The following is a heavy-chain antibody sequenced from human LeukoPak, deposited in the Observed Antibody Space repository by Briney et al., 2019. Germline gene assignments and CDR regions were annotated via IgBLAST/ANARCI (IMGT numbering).Heavy chain of an antibody. CDR1: GFTFSSYA. CDR2: INSDGSST. Sequence: PGGSLRLSCAASGFTFSSYAMSWVRQAPGKGLVWVSRINSDGSSTSYADSVKGRFTISRDNAKNTLYLQMNSLRAEDTAVYYCARDRSSEWELLWWGQGTLVTVSS. CDR3: ARDRSSEWELLW. V-gene: IGHV3-74*01. J-gene: IGHJ4*02. D-gene: IGHD1-26*01.